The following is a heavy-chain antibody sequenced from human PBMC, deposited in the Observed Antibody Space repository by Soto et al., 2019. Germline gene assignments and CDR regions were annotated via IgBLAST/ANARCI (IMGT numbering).Heavy chain of an antibody. V-gene: IGHV3-21*06. CDR3: MRDLLEGYGHARQPDY. J-gene: IGHJ4*02. CDR2: ITSSNTYI. CDR1: GFTFRAYS. D-gene: IGHD2-15*01. Sequence: GGSLRLSCVASGFTFRAYSMSWVRQAPGQGLEWVASITSSNTYIYYTRSVEGRFTISRDDAKNSLHLQMNTLRAEDTAVYYCMRDLLEGYGHARQPDYWGQGTLVTVSS.